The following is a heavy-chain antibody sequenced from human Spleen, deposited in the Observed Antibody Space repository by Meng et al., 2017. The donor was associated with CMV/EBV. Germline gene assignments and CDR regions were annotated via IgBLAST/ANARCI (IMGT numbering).Heavy chain of an antibody. D-gene: IGHD6-6*01. Sequence: GESLKISCAASGFTFSSYAMSWVRQAPGKGLEWVSTISGSGGATYYADSVKGRFTMSRDNAKNSLYLQMNSLRVEDTAVYYCARDWYTTSSRPFDYWGQGTLVTVSS. V-gene: IGHV3-23*01. CDR1: GFTFSSYA. CDR2: ISGSGGAT. J-gene: IGHJ4*02. CDR3: ARDWYTTSSRPFDY.